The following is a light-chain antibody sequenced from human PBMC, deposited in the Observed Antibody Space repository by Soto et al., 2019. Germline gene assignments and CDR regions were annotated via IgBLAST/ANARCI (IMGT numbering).Light chain of an antibody. Sequence: EIVMTQSPATLSVSPGERATLSCRASQSVSSNLAWYQQKPGXAPRLLIYGASTRATGIPARFSGSGSGTEFTLTISSLQSEDFAVYYCQQYNNWPPYTFGQGTKLEIK. CDR3: QQYNNWPPYT. CDR2: GAS. J-gene: IGKJ2*01. CDR1: QSVSSN. V-gene: IGKV3-15*01.